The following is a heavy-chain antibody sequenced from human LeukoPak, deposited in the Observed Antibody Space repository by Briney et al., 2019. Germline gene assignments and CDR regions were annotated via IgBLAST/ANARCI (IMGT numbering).Heavy chain of an antibody. V-gene: IGHV1-2*02. CDR1: GYTFTGYY. CDR3: ARVPDYYYYMDV. Sequence: ASVKVSCKASGYTFTGYYMHWVRQAPGQGLEWMGWINPNSGGTNYAQKFQGRVTMTRDTSISIAYMELSRLRSDDTAVYYCARVPDYYYYMDVWGKGTTVTVSS. J-gene: IGHJ6*03. CDR2: INPNSGGT.